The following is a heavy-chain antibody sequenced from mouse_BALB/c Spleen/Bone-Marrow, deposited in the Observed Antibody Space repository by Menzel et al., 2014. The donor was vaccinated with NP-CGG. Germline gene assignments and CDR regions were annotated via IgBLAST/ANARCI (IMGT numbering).Heavy chain of an antibody. CDR2: IDPETGGT. J-gene: IGHJ3*01. V-gene: IGHV1-15*01. CDR3: TIVAY. CDR1: GYTFTDYK. Sequence: VKLVESGAELVRPGTSVTLSCKASGYTFTDYKMHWVKQTPVHGLEWIGLIDPETGGTAYNQRFKGKVIMTADKSSSTAYMDLRSLTSEDSAVYYCTIVAYWGQGTLVTVSA.